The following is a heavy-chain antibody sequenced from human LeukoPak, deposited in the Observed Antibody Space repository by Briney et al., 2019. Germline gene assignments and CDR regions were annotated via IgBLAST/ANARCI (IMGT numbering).Heavy chain of an antibody. V-gene: IGHV4-39*02. J-gene: IGHJ6*03. Sequence: SETLSLTCTVSGGSISSYYWGWIRQPPGKGLEWIGSIYYSGSTYYNPSLKSRVTISVDASKNQFSLKLSSVTAADTAVYYCARDYDLYYMDVWGKGTTVTISS. CDR1: GGSISSYY. D-gene: IGHD5-12*01. CDR3: ARDYDLYYMDV. CDR2: IYYSGST.